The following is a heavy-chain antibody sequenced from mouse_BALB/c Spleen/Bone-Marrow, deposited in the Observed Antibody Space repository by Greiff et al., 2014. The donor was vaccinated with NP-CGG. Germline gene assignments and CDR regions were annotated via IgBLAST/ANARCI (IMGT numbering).Heavy chain of an antibody. Sequence: EVQLQQSGPELVKPGASVKMSCKASGYTFTSYVMHWVKQKPGQGLEWIGYINPNNDGSKYNEKLKGKATLTSDKSSSTAYIELSSLTSGDSAVYYCARGKTYAMDYWGQGTSVTVSS. V-gene: IGHV1-14*01. CDR1: GYTFTSYV. D-gene: IGHD2-1*01. J-gene: IGHJ4*01. CDR2: INPNNDGS. CDR3: ARGKTYAMDY.